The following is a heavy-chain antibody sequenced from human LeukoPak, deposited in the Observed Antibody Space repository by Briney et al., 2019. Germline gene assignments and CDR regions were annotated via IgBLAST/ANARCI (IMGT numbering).Heavy chain of an antibody. CDR1: RGSIINYY. CDR3: AREIYCSGGSCSAFDY. D-gene: IGHD2-15*01. J-gene: IGHJ4*02. CDR2: ISDSGTT. Sequence: SETLSLTCAVSRGSIINYYWTWVRQSAGKGLEWIGRISDSGTTNYNPSLKSRVTISVDTSKNQFSLKLSSVTAADTAVYYCAREIYCSGGSCSAFDYWGQGTLVTVSS. V-gene: IGHV4-4*07.